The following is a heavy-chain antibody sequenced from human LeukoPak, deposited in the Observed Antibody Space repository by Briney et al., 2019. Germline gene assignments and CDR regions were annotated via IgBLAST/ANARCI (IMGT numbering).Heavy chain of an antibody. CDR1: GAPITTSNHY. CDR2: IYYSGHT. D-gene: IGHD1-26*01. Sequence: SETLSLTCTVSGAPITTSNHYWGWIRQTPGKTLEWIANIYYSGHTLYNPSLKSRALISVDTTSNQFSLRLTSVTAADTAVHYCAAPSGPTYYSPVDFWGQGTSVSVSS. J-gene: IGHJ4*02. CDR3: AAPSGPTYYSPVDF. V-gene: IGHV4-39*01.